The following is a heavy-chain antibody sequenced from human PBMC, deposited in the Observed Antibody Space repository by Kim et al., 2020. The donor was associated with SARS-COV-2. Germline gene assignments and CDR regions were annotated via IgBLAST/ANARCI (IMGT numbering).Heavy chain of an antibody. CDR1: GGSISSSSYY. CDR2: IYYSGST. V-gene: IGHV4-39*07. CDR3: ARDSHYYGDYVLWYFDL. J-gene: IGHJ2*01. Sequence: SETLSLTCTVSGGSISSSSYYWGWIRQPPGKGLEWIGSIYYSGSTYYNPSLKSRVTISVDTSKNQFSLKLSSVTAADTAVYYCARDSHYYGDYVLWYFDLWGRGTLVTVSS. D-gene: IGHD4-17*01.